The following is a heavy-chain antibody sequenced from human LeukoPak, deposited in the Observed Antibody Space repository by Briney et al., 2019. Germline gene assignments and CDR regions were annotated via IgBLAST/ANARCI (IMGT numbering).Heavy chain of an antibody. J-gene: IGHJ4*02. V-gene: IGHV1-2*06. D-gene: IGHD3-3*01. CDR3: ARVRSGYYLRFDY. CDR1: GYTFTGYY. CDR2: INPNSGGT. Sequence: ASVKVSCKASGYTFTGYYMHWVRQAPAQGLEWMGRINPNSGGTNYAQKFQGRVTMTRDTSISTAYMELSRLRSDDTAVYYCARVRSGYYLRFDYWGQGTPVTVSS.